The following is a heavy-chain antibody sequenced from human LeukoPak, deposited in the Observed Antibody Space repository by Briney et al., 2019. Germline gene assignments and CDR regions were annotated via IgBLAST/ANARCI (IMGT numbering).Heavy chain of an antibody. CDR1: GYSFPFYW. CDR3: AGSGVYSRYDIPGISLETPVHDFDI. D-gene: IGHD3-22*01. Sequence: GESLKISCKGSGYSFPFYWIGWVRQMPGKGLEWMGIIYPGDTDTRYSPSFQGQVIISADKSINTAYLQWTSLKASDTAMYYCAGSGVYSRYDIPGISLETPVHDFDIWGQGTMVTVSS. J-gene: IGHJ3*02. CDR2: IYPGDTDT. V-gene: IGHV5-51*01.